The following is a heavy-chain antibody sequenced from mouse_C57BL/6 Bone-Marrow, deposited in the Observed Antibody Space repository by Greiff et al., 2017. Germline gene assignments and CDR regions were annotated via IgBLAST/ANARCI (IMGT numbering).Heavy chain of an antibody. CDR3: TNGYYAMDY. Sequence: VQLKQSGAELVRPGASVKLSCTASGFNIKDDYMHWVKQRPEQGLEWIGWIDPENGDTEYASKFQGKATITADTSSNTAYLQLSSLTSEDTAVYYCTNGYYAMDYWGQGTSVTVSS. J-gene: IGHJ4*01. CDR2: IDPENGDT. V-gene: IGHV14-4*01. CDR1: GFNIKDDY.